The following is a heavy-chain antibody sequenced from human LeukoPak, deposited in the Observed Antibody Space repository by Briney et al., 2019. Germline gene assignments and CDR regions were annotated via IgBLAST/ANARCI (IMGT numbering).Heavy chain of an antibody. D-gene: IGHD3-10*01. CDR1: GGSISGAGYS. CDR2: VYYSGNT. J-gene: IGHJ4*02. Sequence: PSETLSLTCTVSGGSISGAGYSWGWIRQPPGKGLGWIGSVYYSGNTDYNPSLKSRLTMSVDTTKNQFLLRLRSVTAADTAVYYCARRPGGYYGLGSRLDNWGQGTLVTVSS. CDR3: ARRPGGYYGLGSRLDN. V-gene: IGHV4-39*01.